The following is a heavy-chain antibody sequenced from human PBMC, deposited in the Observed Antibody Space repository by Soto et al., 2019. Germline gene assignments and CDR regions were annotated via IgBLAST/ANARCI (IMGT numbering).Heavy chain of an antibody. V-gene: IGHV3-9*01. Sequence: PGGSLRLSCAASGFTFSSYAMSWVRQAPGKGLEWVSGISWNSGSIGYADSVKGRFTISRDNAKNSLYLQMNSLRAEDTALYYCAKDLWRYQLLFGAFDIWGQGTMVTVSS. D-gene: IGHD2-2*01. CDR3: AKDLWRYQLLFGAFDI. CDR2: ISWNSGSI. CDR1: GFTFSSYA. J-gene: IGHJ3*02.